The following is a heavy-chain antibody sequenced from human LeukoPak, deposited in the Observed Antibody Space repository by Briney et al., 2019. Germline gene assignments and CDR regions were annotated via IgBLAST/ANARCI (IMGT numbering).Heavy chain of an antibody. CDR1: GYTFTGYY. J-gene: IGHJ5*02. D-gene: IGHD3-9*01. CDR3: ARVVPTHYDILTGYYVEGRWFDP. Sequence: ASVKVSCKASGYTFTGYYMHWVRQAPGQGLEWMGGINPNSGGTNYVQKFQGRVTMTRDTSISTAYMELSRLRSDDTAVYYCARVVPTHYDILTGYYVEGRWFDPWGQGTLVTVSS. V-gene: IGHV1-2*02. CDR2: INPNSGGT.